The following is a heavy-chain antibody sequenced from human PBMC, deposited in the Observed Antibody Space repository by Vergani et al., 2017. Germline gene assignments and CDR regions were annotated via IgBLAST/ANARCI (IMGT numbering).Heavy chain of an antibody. Sequence: EVQLVESGGGLVKPGGSLRLSCAASGFTFSSYSMNWVRQAPGKGLEWVSSISSSSSYIYYADSVKGRFTISRDNAKNSLYLQMNSLRAEDTAVYYCARDVGQLLYIHYYYGMDVWGQGP. CDR1: GFTFSSYS. CDR2: ISSSSSYI. V-gene: IGHV3-21*01. D-gene: IGHD2-2*02. J-gene: IGHJ6*02. CDR3: ARDVGQLLYIHYYYGMDV.